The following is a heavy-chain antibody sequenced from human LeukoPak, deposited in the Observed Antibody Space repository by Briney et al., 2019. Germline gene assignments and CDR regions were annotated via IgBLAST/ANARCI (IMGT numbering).Heavy chain of an antibody. CDR3: ARERLGYCSGGSCYDQAYNFDY. CDR2: INAGNGHT. V-gene: IGHV1-3*01. Sequence: ASVKVSCKASGYTFTKYGMHWVRQAPGQKLEWMGWINAGNGHTKNSQKFQGRVTFTRDTSASTAYMELSNLRSEDTAVYYCARERLGYCSGGSCYDQAYNFDYWGQGTLVTVSS. D-gene: IGHD2-15*01. CDR1: GYTFTKYG. J-gene: IGHJ4*02.